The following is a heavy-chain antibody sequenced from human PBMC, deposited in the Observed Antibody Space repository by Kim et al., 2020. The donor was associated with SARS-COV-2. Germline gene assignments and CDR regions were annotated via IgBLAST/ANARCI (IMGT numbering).Heavy chain of an antibody. D-gene: IGHD3-10*01. CDR3: AKDLFTDYYGSGSQHYYYYGMDV. V-gene: IGHV3-30*18. CDR1: GFTFSSYG. Sequence: GGSLILSCAASGFTFSSYGMHWVRQAPGKGLEWVAVISYDGSNKYYADSVKGRFTISRDNSKNTLYLQMNSLRAEDTAVYYCAKDLFTDYYGSGSQHYYYYGMDVWGQGTTVTVSS. CDR2: ISYDGSNK. J-gene: IGHJ6*01.